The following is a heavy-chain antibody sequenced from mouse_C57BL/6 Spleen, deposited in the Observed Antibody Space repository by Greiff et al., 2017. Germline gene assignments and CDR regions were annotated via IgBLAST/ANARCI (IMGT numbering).Heavy chain of an antibody. CDR2: ISSGSSTI. Sequence: EVHLVESGGGLVKPGGSLKLSCAASGFTFSDYGMHWVRQAPEKGLEWVAYISSGSSTIYYADTVKGRFTISRDNAKNTLFLQMTSLRSEDTAMYYCARGDRGFAYWGQGTLVTVSA. J-gene: IGHJ3*01. D-gene: IGHD3-1*01. V-gene: IGHV5-17*01. CDR1: GFTFSDYG. CDR3: ARGDRGFAY.